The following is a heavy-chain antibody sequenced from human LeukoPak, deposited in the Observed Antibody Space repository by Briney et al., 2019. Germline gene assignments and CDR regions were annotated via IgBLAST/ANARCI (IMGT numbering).Heavy chain of an antibody. V-gene: IGHV3-23*01. CDR2: ISGSGGST. CDR1: GFTFSSYA. CDR3: AKSPSPRVGATRIDY. J-gene: IGHJ4*02. Sequence: GGSLRLSCAASGFTFSSYAMSWVRQAPGKGLEWVSAISGSGGSTYYADSVKGRFTISRDNSKNTLYLQMNSLRAEDTAVYYCAKSPSPRVGATRIDYWGQGTLVTVSS. D-gene: IGHD1-26*01.